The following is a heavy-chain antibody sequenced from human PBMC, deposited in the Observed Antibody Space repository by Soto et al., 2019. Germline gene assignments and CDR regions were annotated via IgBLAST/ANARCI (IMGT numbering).Heavy chain of an antibody. Sequence: EVQLVESGGGLVQPGGSLRLSCAASGFTLSSYSMHWVRQAPGKGLEWVSYISGSGGTIYYANSVKGRFTISRDKAKNSLSVQRKRLGDEDTAVYCCAREKGLISSGWCAYYDLWGPGTGVTVSS. CDR3: AREKGLISSGWCAYYDL. D-gene: IGHD6-19*01. J-gene: IGHJ4*02. CDR2: ISGSGGTI. V-gene: IGHV3-48*02. CDR1: GFTLSSYS.